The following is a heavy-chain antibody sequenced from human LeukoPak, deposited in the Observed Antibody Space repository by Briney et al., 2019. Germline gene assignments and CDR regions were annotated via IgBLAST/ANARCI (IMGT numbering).Heavy chain of an antibody. CDR1: GGFFSGYY. CDR3: ARGFPSVVVPAANWFDP. D-gene: IGHD2-2*01. V-gene: IGHV4-34*01. CDR2: INHSGST. Sequence: SETLSLTCAVYGGFFSGYYWSWIRQPPGKGLEWIGEINHSGSTNYNPSLKSRVTISVDTSKNQFSLKLSSVTAADTAVYYCARGFPSVVVPAANWFDPRGQGTLVTVSS. J-gene: IGHJ5*02.